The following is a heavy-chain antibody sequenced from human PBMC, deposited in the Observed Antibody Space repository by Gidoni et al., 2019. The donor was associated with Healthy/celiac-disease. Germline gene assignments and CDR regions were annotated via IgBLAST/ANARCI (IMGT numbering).Heavy chain of an antibody. CDR1: GFTFSSYA. CDR3: APFLGPASAFDI. V-gene: IGHV3-23*01. CDR2: SSGSGGST. J-gene: IGHJ3*02. Sequence: EVQLLESGGGLVQPGGSLRLSCAASGFTFSSYAMSWVRHAPGKGLEWGSASSGSGGSTYYSDSVMGRFTISRDNSKTTLYLQMNSLRAEDTAVYYCAPFLGPASAFDIWGQGTMVTVSS.